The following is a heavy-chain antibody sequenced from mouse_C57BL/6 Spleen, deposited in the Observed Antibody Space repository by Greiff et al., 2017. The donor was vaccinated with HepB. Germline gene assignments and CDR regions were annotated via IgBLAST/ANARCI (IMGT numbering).Heavy chain of an antibody. D-gene: IGHD2-4*01. Sequence: EVMLVESGGGLVKPGGSLKLSCAASGFTFSDYGMHWVRQAPEKWLEWVAYISSGSSTIYYADTVKGRFPISRDNAKTTLFLQMTSMRSEDTAVYYCARQGDYDEYYAMDYWGQGTSVTVSS. CDR3: ARQGDYDEYYAMDY. CDR1: GFTFSDYG. J-gene: IGHJ4*01. V-gene: IGHV5-17*01. CDR2: ISSGSSTI.